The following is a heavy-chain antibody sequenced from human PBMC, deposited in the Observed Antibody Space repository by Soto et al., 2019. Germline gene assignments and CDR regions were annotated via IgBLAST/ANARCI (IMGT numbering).Heavy chain of an antibody. CDR2: IMPIFRTP. V-gene: IGHV1-69*12. CDR3: ARDNDRPQLGGNYYYILDV. D-gene: IGHD2-8*01. CDR1: GGTFSTSA. J-gene: IGHJ6*02. Sequence: VQLEQSGAEVKKPGSSVKVSCKASGGTFSTSAISWVRQAPGQGLEWMGGIMPIFRTPDYAQKFQGRVTVSADESTSTAYMELSGLRSDDTAVYYCARDNDRPQLGGNYYYILDVWGQGTTITVSS.